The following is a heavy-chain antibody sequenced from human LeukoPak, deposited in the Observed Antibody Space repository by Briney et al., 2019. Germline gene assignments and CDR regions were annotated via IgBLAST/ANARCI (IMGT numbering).Heavy chain of an antibody. Sequence: ASVKVSCKASGYTFTGYYMHWVRQAPGQGLEWMGRINPNSGGANYAQKFQGRVTMTRGTSISTAYMELSRLRSDDTAVYYCATDRDYYDSSGYHSNWFDPWGQGTLVTVSS. V-gene: IGHV1-2*06. D-gene: IGHD3-22*01. CDR2: INPNSGGA. CDR1: GYTFTGYY. CDR3: ATDRDYYDSSGYHSNWFDP. J-gene: IGHJ5*02.